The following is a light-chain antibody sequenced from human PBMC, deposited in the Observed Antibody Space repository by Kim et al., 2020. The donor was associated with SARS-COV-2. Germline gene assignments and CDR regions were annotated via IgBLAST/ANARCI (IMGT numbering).Light chain of an antibody. Sequence: DIQMTQSPPSLSASVGNRVTITCRASQTINTYLNWYQQKPGKAPNLLISAASSLQSGVPSRFSGSGSGTDFTLTINSLQPEDFATYYCQQSYSGPYTFGQGTKLEI. CDR1: QTINTY. V-gene: IGKV1-39*01. CDR2: AAS. J-gene: IGKJ2*01. CDR3: QQSYSGPYT.